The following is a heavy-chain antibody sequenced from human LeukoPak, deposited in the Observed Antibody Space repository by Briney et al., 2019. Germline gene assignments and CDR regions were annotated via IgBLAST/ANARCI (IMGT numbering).Heavy chain of an antibody. CDR2: IYPGDSDT. Sequence: GESLKISCKGSGYSFTSYWIGWVRQMPGKGLEWMGIIYPGDSDTRYSPSFQGQVTISADKSISTAYLQWSSLKASDTAMYYCASGSSWYGYYYGMDIWGQGTTVTVSS. CDR1: GYSFTSYW. CDR3: ASGSSWYGYYYGMDI. V-gene: IGHV5-51*01. J-gene: IGHJ6*02. D-gene: IGHD6-13*01.